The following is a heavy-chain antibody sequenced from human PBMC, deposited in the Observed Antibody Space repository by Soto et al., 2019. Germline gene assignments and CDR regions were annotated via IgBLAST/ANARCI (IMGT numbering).Heavy chain of an antibody. J-gene: IGHJ6*03. CDR3: ARYAVTSYYYYYMDV. V-gene: IGHV1-18*01. D-gene: IGHD4-17*01. Sequence: AASVKVSCKASGYTFTSYGISWVRQAPGQGLEWMGWISAYNGNTNYAQKLQGRVTMTTDTSTSTAYMELRSLRSDDTAVYYCARYAVTSYYYYYMDVWGKGTTVTVSS. CDR1: GYTFTSYG. CDR2: ISAYNGNT.